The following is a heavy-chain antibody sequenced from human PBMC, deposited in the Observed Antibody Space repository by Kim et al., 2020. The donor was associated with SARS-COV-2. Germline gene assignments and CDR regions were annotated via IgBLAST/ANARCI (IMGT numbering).Heavy chain of an antibody. CDR3: AKTHARWRPADWGGMDV. Sequence: GGSLRLSCAASGFTFSSYAMSWVRQAPGKGLEWVSAISGSGGSTYYADSVKGRFTISRDNSKNTLYLQMNSLRAEDTAVYYCAKTHARWRPADWGGMDVWGQGTTVTVSS. V-gene: IGHV3-23*01. J-gene: IGHJ6*02. CDR2: ISGSGGST. CDR1: GFTFSSYA. D-gene: IGHD3-9*01.